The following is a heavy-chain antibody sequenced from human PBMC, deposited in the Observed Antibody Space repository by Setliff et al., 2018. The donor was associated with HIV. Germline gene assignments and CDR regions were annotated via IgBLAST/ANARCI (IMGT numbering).Heavy chain of an antibody. Sequence: SSETLSLTCTVSGDSISSSNYYWAWIRQSPGKGLEWIGSIFYSGHTFYNPSLKSRVTISVDTSKNQFSLKLSSVTAADTAVYYCARGIAAAGRWGQGTLVTVSS. J-gene: IGHJ4*02. CDR3: ARGIAAAGR. CDR2: IFYSGHT. D-gene: IGHD6-13*01. V-gene: IGHV4-39*07. CDR1: GDSISSSNYY.